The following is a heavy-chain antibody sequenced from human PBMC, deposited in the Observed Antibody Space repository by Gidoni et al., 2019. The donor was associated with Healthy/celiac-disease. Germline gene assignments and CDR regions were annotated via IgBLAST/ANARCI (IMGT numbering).Heavy chain of an antibody. CDR2: ISYDGSNK. V-gene: IGHV3-30*18. D-gene: IGHD3-10*01. CDR3: AKGGFGELGYFDY. J-gene: IGHJ4*02. Sequence: QVQLVESGGGVVQPGRSLRLSCAASGFTFSSYGMHWVRQAPGKGLEWVAVISYDGSNKYYADSVKGRFTISRDNSKNTLYLQMNSLRAEDTAVYYCAKGGFGELGYFDYWGQGTLVTVSS. CDR1: GFTFSSYG.